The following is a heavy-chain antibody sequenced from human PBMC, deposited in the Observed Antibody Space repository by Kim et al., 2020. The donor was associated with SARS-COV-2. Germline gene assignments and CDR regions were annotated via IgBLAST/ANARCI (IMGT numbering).Heavy chain of an antibody. CDR2: ITPFNGNT. CDR3: AATMVRGSGGWIDP. CDR1: GYTFTYHY. J-gene: IGHJ5*02. V-gene: IGHV1-45*02. D-gene: IGHD3-10*01. Sequence: SVKVSCKASGYTFTYHYLHWVRQAPGQALEWMGWITPFNGNTKYAQKFQDRVTITRDRSLSTVYMELSSLRCEDTAIYFCAATMVRGSGGWIDPWGQGTLVTVSS.